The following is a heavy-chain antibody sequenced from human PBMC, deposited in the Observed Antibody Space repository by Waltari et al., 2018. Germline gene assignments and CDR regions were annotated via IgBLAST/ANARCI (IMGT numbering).Heavy chain of an antibody. D-gene: IGHD1-20*01. CDR3: AKNGAPATYNWKPHVQAFDV. CDR2: ITSTSSTI. CDR1: GGSISSYY. Sequence: QVQLQESGPGLVKPSETLSLTCTVSGGSISSYYWSWIRQPAGKGLEWVSYITSTSSTIHYADSVKGRFTISRDNGKTSLYLQMNSLRAEDTAVYYCAKNGAPATYNWKPHVQAFDVWGRGTVVTVSS. V-gene: IGHV3-11*04. J-gene: IGHJ3*01.